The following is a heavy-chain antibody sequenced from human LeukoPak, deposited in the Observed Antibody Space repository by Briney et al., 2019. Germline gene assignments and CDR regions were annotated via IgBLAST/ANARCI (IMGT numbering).Heavy chain of an antibody. Sequence: ASVKVSCKASGYILTSYDLNWVRHATGHGLESMGWMNTNSGNTGYAQKFQGRVTMTRNTSISTAYMELSSLRSEDTAVYYCARGGGYYYYYMDVWGKGTTVTVSS. CDR2: MNTNSGNT. CDR1: GYILTSYD. CDR3: ARGGGYYYYYMDV. D-gene: IGHD3-10*01. V-gene: IGHV1-8*01. J-gene: IGHJ6*03.